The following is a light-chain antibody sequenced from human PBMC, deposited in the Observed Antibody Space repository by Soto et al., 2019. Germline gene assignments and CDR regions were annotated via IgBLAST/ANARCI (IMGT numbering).Light chain of an antibody. V-gene: IGKV3-15*01. CDR2: GAS. J-gene: IGKJ1*01. CDR3: QQYNNWPPWT. Sequence: EVLMTQSPATLSVSPGERATLSCRASQSVSGKLAWYQQKPGQAPRLLIYGASTRATGIPARFSGSGSGTEFTLTISSLQSEDFAVYYCQQYNNWPPWTFGQGTKVDIK. CDR1: QSVSGK.